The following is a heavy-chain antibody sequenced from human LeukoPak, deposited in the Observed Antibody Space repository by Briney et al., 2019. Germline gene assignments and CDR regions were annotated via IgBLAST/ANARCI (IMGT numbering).Heavy chain of an antibody. CDR1: GYSISSGYY. D-gene: IGHD7-27*01. J-gene: IGHJ4*02. Sequence: SETLSLTCTVSGYSISSGYYWGWIRQPPGKGLVWIGSIYHSGSTYYNPSLKSRVTISVDTSKNQFSLKLSSVTAADTAVYYCARSGRQLGLYDNWGQGTLVTVSS. CDR3: ARSGRQLGLYDN. CDR2: IYHSGST. V-gene: IGHV4-38-2*02.